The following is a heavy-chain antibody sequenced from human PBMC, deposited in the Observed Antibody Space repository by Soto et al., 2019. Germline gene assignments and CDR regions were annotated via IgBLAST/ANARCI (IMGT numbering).Heavy chain of an antibody. V-gene: IGHV5-51*01. J-gene: IGHJ5*02. CDR2: FYPGDSNI. CDR3: ARVPDR. Sequence: VESLKISCKGSGYSFTTYWIGWVRQVPGRGLEWMGMFYPGDSNIKYNPSLKSRVTISVDRSKNQFSLKLSSVTAADTAVYYCARVPDRWGQGTLVTVSS. CDR1: GYSFTTYW. D-gene: IGHD2-2*01.